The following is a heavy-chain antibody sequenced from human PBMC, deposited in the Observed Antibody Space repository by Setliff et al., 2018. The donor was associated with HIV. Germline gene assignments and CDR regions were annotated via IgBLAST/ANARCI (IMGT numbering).Heavy chain of an antibody. Sequence: SETLSLTCTVSGGSINNYYWSWIRQPPGKGLEWIGYIHHSGSAHYNPSLKSRVTISIDTSKNQFSLRLSSVTAADTAVYYCARDVDHMMDVWGPGTTVTVSS. CDR2: IHHSGSA. J-gene: IGHJ6*02. CDR1: GGSINNYY. CDR3: ARDVDHMMDV. V-gene: IGHV4-59*01.